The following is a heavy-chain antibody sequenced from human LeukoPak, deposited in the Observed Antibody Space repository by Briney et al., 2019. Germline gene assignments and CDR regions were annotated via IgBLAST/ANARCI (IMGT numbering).Heavy chain of an antibody. V-gene: IGHV4-4*07. J-gene: IGHJ4*02. CDR3: ATTRVGFSYFDY. CDR2: IYTSGST. CDR1: GGSILRYY. D-gene: IGHD1-26*01. Sequence: SETLSLTCTVSGGSILRYYRLWIRQPAGKGLEWIGRIYTSGSTNYNPSLKSRVTISVDKSKNQFSLKLSSVTAADTAVYYCATTRVGFSYFDYWGQGTLVTVSS.